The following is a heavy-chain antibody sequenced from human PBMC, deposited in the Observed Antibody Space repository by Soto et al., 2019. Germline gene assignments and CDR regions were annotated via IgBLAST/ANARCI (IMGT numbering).Heavy chain of an antibody. Sequence: GGSLRLSCAASGFTFSSYAMHWVRQAPGKGLEWVAVISYDGSNKYYADSVKGRFTISRDNSKNTLYLQMNSLRAEDTAVYYCARSGRPGIAVAGADHHFDYWGQGTLVTVSS. CDR1: GFTFSSYA. V-gene: IGHV3-30-3*01. J-gene: IGHJ4*02. D-gene: IGHD6-19*01. CDR2: ISYDGSNK. CDR3: ARSGRPGIAVAGADHHFDY.